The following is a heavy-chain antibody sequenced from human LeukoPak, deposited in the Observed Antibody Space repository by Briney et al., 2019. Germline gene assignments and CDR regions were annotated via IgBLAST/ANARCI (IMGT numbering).Heavy chain of an antibody. J-gene: IGHJ4*02. CDR3: ARERAGDVYYFDY. CDR2: IYHSGST. CDR1: GGSISSGGYS. D-gene: IGHD7-27*01. Sequence: PSQTLSLTCAVSGGSISSGGYSWSWIRQPPGKGLEWIGYIYHSGSTYYNPSLKGRVTISVDRSKNQFSLKLSSVTAADTAVYYCARERAGDVYYFDYWGQGTLVTVSS. V-gene: IGHV4-30-2*01.